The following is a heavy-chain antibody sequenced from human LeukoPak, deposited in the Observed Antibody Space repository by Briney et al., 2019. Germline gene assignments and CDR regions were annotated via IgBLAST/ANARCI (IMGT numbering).Heavy chain of an antibody. V-gene: IGHV3-66*01. Sequence: GGSLRLSCAASGFTVSSNYMSWVRQAPGKGLEWVSVIYSGGSTYYADSVKGRFTISRDNSKNTLYLQMNSLRAGDTAVYYCAKGRPGTIFYYFDYWGQGTLVTVSS. CDR3: AKGRPGTIFYYFDY. CDR1: GFTVSSNY. D-gene: IGHD1-1*01. J-gene: IGHJ4*02. CDR2: IYSGGST.